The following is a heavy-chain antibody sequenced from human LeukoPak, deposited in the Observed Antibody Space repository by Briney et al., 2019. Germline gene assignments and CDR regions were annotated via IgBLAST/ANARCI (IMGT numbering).Heavy chain of an antibody. Sequence: SETLSLTCAVYGGSFSGYSWSWIRQPPGKGLEWIGYIYHSGSTYYNPSLKSRVTISVDRSKNQFSLKLGSVTAADTAVYYCARAKVGATRYNWFDPWGQGTLVTVSS. D-gene: IGHD1-26*01. J-gene: IGHJ5*02. V-gene: IGHV4-30-2*01. CDR1: GGSFSGYS. CDR3: ARAKVGATRYNWFDP. CDR2: IYHSGST.